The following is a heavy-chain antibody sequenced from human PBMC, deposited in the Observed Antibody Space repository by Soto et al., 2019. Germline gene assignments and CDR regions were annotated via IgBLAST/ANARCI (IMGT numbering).Heavy chain of an antibody. CDR1: GGSISGYF. D-gene: IGHD6-6*01. CDR3: AAPPRY. J-gene: IGHJ4*02. CDR2: IYNSGNT. Sequence: QVQLQESGPGLVKPSETLSLTCTVSGGSISGYFWSWIRQPPGKGLEWIGNIYNSGNTNYNPPLLSRVTISVDTSKNQVSLNRTSVTAADTAVYYCAAPPRYWGQGILVTVSS. V-gene: IGHV4-59*01.